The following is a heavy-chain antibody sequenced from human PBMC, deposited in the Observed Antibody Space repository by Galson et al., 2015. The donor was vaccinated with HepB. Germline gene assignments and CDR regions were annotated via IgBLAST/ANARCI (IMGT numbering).Heavy chain of an antibody. J-gene: IGHJ4*02. D-gene: IGHD6-13*01. Sequence: SLRLSCAASGFTFSSYAMSWVRQAPGKGLEWVSTLSTSGGNTYYAASVKGRFTISRDNSRDILYVQMNSLRAEDTAVYYCAKDYFIAAAAAHKNANPFPVGYWGQGTLVTVSS. CDR3: AKDYFIAAAAAHKNANPFPVGY. CDR2: LSTSGGNT. CDR1: GFTFSSYA. V-gene: IGHV3-23*01.